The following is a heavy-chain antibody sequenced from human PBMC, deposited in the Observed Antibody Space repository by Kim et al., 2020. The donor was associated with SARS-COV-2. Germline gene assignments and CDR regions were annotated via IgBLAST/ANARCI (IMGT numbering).Heavy chain of an antibody. J-gene: IGHJ6*02. CDR1: GFTFRSYA. CDR3: ARGSSRFFNYYDMDV. V-gene: IGHV3-33*01. Sequence: GGSLRLSCAASGFTFRSYAFHWVRQAPGKGLEWVAVIWSDANKIYYADSVKGRFTISRDNSKNTLYLQMNRLRAEDTAVYYCARGSSRFFNYYDMDVWGQGSTLTVPS. D-gene: IGHD3-10*01. CDR2: IWSDANKI.